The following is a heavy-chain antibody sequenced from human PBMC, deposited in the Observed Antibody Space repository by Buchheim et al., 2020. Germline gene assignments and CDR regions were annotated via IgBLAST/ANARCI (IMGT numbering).Heavy chain of an antibody. V-gene: IGHV4-61*01. CDR2: IYYSGST. CDR1: GGSVSSGSYY. D-gene: IGHD3-22*01. CDR3: ARASNSDHDYYDSSGYAY. Sequence: QVQLQESGPGLVKPSETLSLTCTVSGGSVSSGSYYWSWIRQPPGKGLEWIGYIYYSGSTNYNPSLKSRVTISVDTSKNQFSLKLSSVTAADTAVYYCARASNSDHDYYDSSGYAYWGQGTL. J-gene: IGHJ4*02.